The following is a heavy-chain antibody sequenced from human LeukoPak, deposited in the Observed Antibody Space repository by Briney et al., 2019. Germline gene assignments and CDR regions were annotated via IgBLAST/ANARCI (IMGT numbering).Heavy chain of an antibody. J-gene: IGHJ3*02. Sequence: GGSLRLSCAASGFTCSTYAMNWVRQAPGKGLEGGSAISGSGDHTYYAESVKGRFTISRDNSKNTLDLQMNSLRGEDTALYYCANYGSGTSGAFENWGQGTMVTVSS. CDR2: ISGSGDHT. CDR3: ANYGSGTSGAFEN. D-gene: IGHD3-10*01. V-gene: IGHV3-23*01. CDR1: GFTCSTYA.